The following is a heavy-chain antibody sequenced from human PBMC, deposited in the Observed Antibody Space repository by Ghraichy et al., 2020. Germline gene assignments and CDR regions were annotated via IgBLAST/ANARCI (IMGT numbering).Heavy chain of an antibody. CDR2: IWYDGSNK. D-gene: IGHD2-15*01. CDR1: GFTFSSYG. Sequence: SLRLSCAASGFTFSSYGMHWVRQAPGKGLEWVAVIWYDGSNKYYADSVKGRFTISRDNSKNTLYLQMNSLRAEDTAVYYCARVNVYCSGGSCYSGYFDYWGQGTLVTVSS. J-gene: IGHJ4*02. CDR3: ARVNVYCSGGSCYSGYFDY. V-gene: IGHV3-33*01.